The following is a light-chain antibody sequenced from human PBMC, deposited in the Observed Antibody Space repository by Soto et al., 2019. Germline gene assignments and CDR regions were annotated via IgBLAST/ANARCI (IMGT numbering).Light chain of an antibody. CDR3: ASYGGRDDMI. J-gene: IGLJ2*01. V-gene: IGLV1-44*01. CDR2: GVT. CDR1: SSNIGTNH. Sequence: QPVLTQPPSASGTPGQRVTISCSGGSSNIGTNHVYWYQHLPGTAPKLIIYGVTDRISGVPYRFSGSKSGNTASLTVSGLQAEDEADYFCASYGGRDDMIFGGGTKVTVL.